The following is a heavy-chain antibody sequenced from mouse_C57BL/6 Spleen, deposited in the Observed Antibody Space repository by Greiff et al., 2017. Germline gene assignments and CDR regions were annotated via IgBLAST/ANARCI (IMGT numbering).Heavy chain of an antibody. CDR3: ARPDGYYAWFAY. Sequence: EASGVDFSRYWMSWVRRAPGKGLEWIGEINPDSSTINYAPSLKDKFIISRDNAKNTLYLQMSKVRSEDTALYYCARPDGYYAWFAYWGQGTLVTVSA. CDR1: GVDFSRYW. D-gene: IGHD2-3*01. J-gene: IGHJ3*01. V-gene: IGHV4-1*01. CDR2: INPDSSTI.